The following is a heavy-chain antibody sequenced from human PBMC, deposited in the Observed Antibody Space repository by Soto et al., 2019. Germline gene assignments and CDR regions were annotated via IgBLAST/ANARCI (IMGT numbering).Heavy chain of an antibody. V-gene: IGHV3-23*01. CDR1: ALTFSSYA. J-gene: IGHJ4*02. D-gene: IGHD1-26*01. CDR3: AKSDGSYPQSLDY. CDR2: FSGTAGGDST. Sequence: PGGSLRLSCAASALTFSSYAMNWVRQAPGKGLEWVSSFSGTAGGDSTFYADSVKGRFTISRDNSKNTLYLQMNSLRAEDTALYYCAKSDGSYPQSLDYWGQGTLVTVSS.